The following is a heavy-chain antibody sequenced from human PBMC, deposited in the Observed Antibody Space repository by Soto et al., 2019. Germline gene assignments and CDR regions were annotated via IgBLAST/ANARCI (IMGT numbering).Heavy chain of an antibody. CDR2: ISKSGIT. V-gene: IGHV4-4*07. Sequence: SETLSLTCSVSGGSVTNDYWSWIRQPPGKGLEWIGCISKSGITNYDPSLKSRVTLSLDMLNNQISLKVTSVTAADTAMYYCARERTYQMFGDDALDFWGLGTMVTVSS. J-gene: IGHJ3*01. D-gene: IGHD2-2*01. CDR1: GGSVTNDY. CDR3: ARERTYQMFGDDALDF.